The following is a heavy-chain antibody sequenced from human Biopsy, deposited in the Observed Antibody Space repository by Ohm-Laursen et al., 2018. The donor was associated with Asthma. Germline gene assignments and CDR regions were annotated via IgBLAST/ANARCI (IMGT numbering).Heavy chain of an antibody. CDR3: AKDERAYYGSDSKYMQPVPLGD. CDR1: GFTVSRDH. V-gene: IGHV3-53*01. Sequence: SLRLSCAASGFTVSRDHMFWVRQAPGKGLEWVSVIYSGGTSHTADSVRGRFTISRDFSKNTLHLQMHSLRVEDTAVYYCAKDERAYYGSDSKYMQPVPLGDWGQGTLVIVSA. J-gene: IGHJ4*02. D-gene: IGHD2-21*01. CDR2: IYSGGTS.